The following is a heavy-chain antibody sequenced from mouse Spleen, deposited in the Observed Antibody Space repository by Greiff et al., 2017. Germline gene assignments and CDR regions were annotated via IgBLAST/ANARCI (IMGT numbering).Heavy chain of an antibody. V-gene: IGHV1-76*01. CDR2: IYPGSGNT. Sequence: VMLVESGAELVRPGASVKLSCKASGYTFTDYYINWVKQRPGQGLEWIARIYPGSGNTYYNEKFKGKATLTAEKSSSTAYMQLSSLTSEDSAVYFCARDGGAYFDYWGQGTTLTVSS. CDR1: GYTFTDYY. CDR3: ARDGGAYFDY. J-gene: IGHJ2*01.